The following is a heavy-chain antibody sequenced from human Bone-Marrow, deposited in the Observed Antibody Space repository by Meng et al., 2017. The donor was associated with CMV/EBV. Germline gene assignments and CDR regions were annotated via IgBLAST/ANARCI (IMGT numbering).Heavy chain of an antibody. CDR1: GGSFSDYY. CDR2: INHSGST. Sequence: SETLSLTCAVYGGSFSDYYWSWIRQPPGKGLEWIGEINHSGSTNYNPPLKSRVTISIDTSKNQFSLELRSLTAADTAVYYCARSSVVTPLDYWGQGTLVTVSS. V-gene: IGHV4-34*01. D-gene: IGHD4-23*01. J-gene: IGHJ4*02. CDR3: ARSSVVTPLDY.